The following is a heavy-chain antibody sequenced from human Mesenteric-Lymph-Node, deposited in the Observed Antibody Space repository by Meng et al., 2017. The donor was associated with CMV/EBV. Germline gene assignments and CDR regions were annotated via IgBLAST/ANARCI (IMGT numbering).Heavy chain of an antibody. V-gene: IGHV1-18*01. D-gene: IGHD3-10*01. CDR3: ARLLRDGDHDAFDI. Sequence: ASVKVSCKASGGTFSSYAISWVRKAPGQGPEWMGWINPYNDNTNYAQKLQGRVTMTTDTSTTTAYMELRSLRSDDTAMYYCARLLRDGDHDAFDIWGQGTKVTVSS. CDR2: INPYNDNT. J-gene: IGHJ3*02. CDR1: GGTFSSYA.